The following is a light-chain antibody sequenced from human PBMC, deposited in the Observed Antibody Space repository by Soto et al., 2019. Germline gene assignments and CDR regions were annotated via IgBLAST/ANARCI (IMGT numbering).Light chain of an antibody. Sequence: ETVLTQSPGTLSLSPGDRATLSCRASQSVSSNYLSWYQHKPGQAPRLLIYGASSTATGIPDRFSGSGSGTDFILTISRLEPEDFAVYLCQQYGALPYTCGQGTKLEI. CDR2: GAS. V-gene: IGKV3-20*01. J-gene: IGKJ2*01. CDR1: QSVSSNY. CDR3: QQYGALPYT.